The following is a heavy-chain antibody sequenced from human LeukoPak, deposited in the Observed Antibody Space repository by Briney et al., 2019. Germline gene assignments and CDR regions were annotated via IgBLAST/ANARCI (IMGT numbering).Heavy chain of an antibody. V-gene: IGHV3-23*01. D-gene: IGHD2-21*01. CDR1: GVTLSNYG. Sequence: GGSLRLSCAVSGVTLSNYGMSWVRQAPGRGLEWVAGISGSGGGTNYADSVKGRFTISRDNPKNTLYLQMNSLRVEDTAVYFCAKRGVVIRVILVGFHKEANYFDSWAREPWSPSPQ. J-gene: IGHJ4*02. CDR2: ISGSGGGT. CDR3: AKRGVVIRVILVGFHKEANYFDS.